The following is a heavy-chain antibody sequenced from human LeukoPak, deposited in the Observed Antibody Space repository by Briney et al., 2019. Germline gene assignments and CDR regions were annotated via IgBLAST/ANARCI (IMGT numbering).Heavy chain of an antibody. CDR2: IFSGGTT. V-gene: IGHV3-53*01. D-gene: IGHD3-10*01. CDR1: GFSVSMKY. Sequence: GGSLRLSCAASGFSVSMKYMTWVRQAPGKGLEWVSVIFSGGTTYYSDSVKGRFTVSRDNSKNMMYLQMNSLRAEDAAVYYCARFSGPGMQHYYYYMDVWGTGTTVTVSS. J-gene: IGHJ6*03. CDR3: ARFSGPGMQHYYYYMDV.